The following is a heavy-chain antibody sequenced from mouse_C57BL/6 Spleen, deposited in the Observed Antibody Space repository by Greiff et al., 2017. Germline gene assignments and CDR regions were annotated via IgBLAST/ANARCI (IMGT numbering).Heavy chain of an antibody. D-gene: IGHD4-1*01. Sequence: QVQLQQPGAELVRPGSSVKLSCKASGYTFTSYWMDWVKQRPGQGLEWIGNIYPSDSETHYNQKFKDKATLTVDKSSSTAYMQLSSLTSEDSAVXYCARTGTYYFDYWGQGTTLTVSS. V-gene: IGHV1-61*01. CDR3: ARTGTYYFDY. CDR1: GYTFTSYW. J-gene: IGHJ2*01. CDR2: IYPSDSET.